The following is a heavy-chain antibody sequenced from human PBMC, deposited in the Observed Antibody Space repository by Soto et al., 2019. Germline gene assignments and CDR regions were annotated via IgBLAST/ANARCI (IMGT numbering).Heavy chain of an antibody. D-gene: IGHD3-10*01. CDR3: AREVLWSRYFDY. V-gene: IGHV3-30*01. Sequence: DSVKGRFTISRDNSQNTLYLQMNSLRPEDMGVYYCAREVLWSRYFDYWGQGTLVTVSS. J-gene: IGHJ4*02.